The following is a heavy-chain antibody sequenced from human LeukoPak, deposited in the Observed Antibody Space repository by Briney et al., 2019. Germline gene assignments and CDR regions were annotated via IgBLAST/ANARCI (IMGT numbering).Heavy chain of an antibody. J-gene: IGHJ4*02. CDR1: GYTFTGYY. CDR2: INPNSGGT. D-gene: IGHD3-10*01. V-gene: IGHV1-2*02. Sequence: GASVKVSCKASGYTFTGYYVHWVRQAPGQGLEWLGWINPNSGGTNYAQKFQDRVTMTRDTSISTAYMELSRLRPDDTAVYYCARDSSHYGSGSYYNTYYFDYWGQGTLVTVSS. CDR3: ARDSSHYGSGSYYNTYYFDY.